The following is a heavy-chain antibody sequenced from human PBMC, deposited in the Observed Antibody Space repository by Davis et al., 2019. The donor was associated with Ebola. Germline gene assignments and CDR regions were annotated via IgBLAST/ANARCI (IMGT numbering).Heavy chain of an antibody. V-gene: IGHV1-18*01. CDR2: ISAYNGNT. CDR3: AREGLGGSGSYYKRNLDY. Sequence: AASVKVSCKASGGPFNIIAITWVRQAPGQGLEWMGWISAYNGNTNYAQKLQGRVTMTTDTSTSTAYMELRSLRSDDTAVYYCAREGLGGSGSYYKRNLDYWGQGTLVTVSS. D-gene: IGHD3-10*01. J-gene: IGHJ4*02. CDR1: GGPFNIIA.